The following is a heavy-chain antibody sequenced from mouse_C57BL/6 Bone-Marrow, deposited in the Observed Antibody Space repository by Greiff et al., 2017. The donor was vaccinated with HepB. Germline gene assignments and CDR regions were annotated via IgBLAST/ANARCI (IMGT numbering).Heavy chain of an antibody. J-gene: IGHJ2*01. V-gene: IGHV1-15*01. CDR2: IDPETGGT. D-gene: IGHD1-1*01. Sequence: VQLQQSGAELVRPGASVTLSCKASGYTFTDYEMHWVKQTPVHGLEWIGAIDPETGGTAYNQKVKGKAILTADKSSSTAYMELRSLTSEDSAVYYCTGREAYYYGSSPYYFDYWGQGTTLTVSS. CDR1: GYTFTDYE. CDR3: TGREAYYYGSSPYYFDY.